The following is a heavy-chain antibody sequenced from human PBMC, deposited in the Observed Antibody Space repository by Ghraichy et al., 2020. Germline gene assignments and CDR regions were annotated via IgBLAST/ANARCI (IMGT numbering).Heavy chain of an antibody. J-gene: IGHJ6*02. D-gene: IGHD1-1*01. Sequence: GGSLRLSCAASGFTFSVYSMNWVRQAPGKGLEWISYISSSSTTIYYADSVKGRFTISRDNAKNSLYLQMNSLRDEDTAVYYCARSPNPERVNVYYGMDVWGQGTTVTISS. V-gene: IGHV3-48*02. CDR3: ARSPNPERVNVYYGMDV. CDR2: ISSSSTTI. CDR1: GFTFSVYS.